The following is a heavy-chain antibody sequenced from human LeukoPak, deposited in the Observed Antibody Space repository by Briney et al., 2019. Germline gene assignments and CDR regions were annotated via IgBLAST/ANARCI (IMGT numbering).Heavy chain of an antibody. CDR1: GYTFTGYY. J-gene: IGHJ3*02. CDR2: INPNSGGT. D-gene: IGHD3-16*01. V-gene: IGHV1-2*02. CDR3: ARAMDYVWGSSTDAFDI. Sequence: GASVKVSFKASGYTFTGYYMHWVRQAPGQGLEWMGWINPNSGGTNYAQKFQGRVTMTRDTSISTAYMELSRLRSDDTAVYYCARAMDYVWGSSTDAFDIWGQGTMVTVSS.